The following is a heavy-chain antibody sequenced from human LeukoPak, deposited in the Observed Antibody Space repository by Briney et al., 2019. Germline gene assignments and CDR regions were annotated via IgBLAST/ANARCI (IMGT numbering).Heavy chain of an antibody. CDR1: GFTFSSYW. V-gene: IGHV3-7*03. CDR2: IKQDGSEK. CDR3: AKLGIVWFEKWYYFDY. Sequence: PGGALRLSCAASGFTFSSYWMSWVRQAPGKGLEWVANIKQDGSEKYYVDSVKGRFTISRDNAKNSLYLQMNSLRAEDTAVYYCAKLGIVWFEKWYYFDYWGQGTLVTVSS. J-gene: IGHJ4*02. D-gene: IGHD3-10*01.